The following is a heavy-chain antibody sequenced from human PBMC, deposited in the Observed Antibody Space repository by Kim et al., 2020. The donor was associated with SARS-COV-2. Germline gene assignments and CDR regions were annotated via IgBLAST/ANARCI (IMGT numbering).Heavy chain of an antibody. V-gene: IGHV3-49*04. J-gene: IGHJ4*02. CDR1: GFTFGDYA. Sequence: GGSLRLSCTASGFTFGDYAMSWVRQAPGKGLEWVGFIRSKAYGGTTEYAASVKGSFTISRDDSKSIAYLQMNSLKTEDTAVYYCTRNSYCGGDCYSFWAGGGIDYWGQGTLVTVSS. CDR2: IRSKAYGGTT. D-gene: IGHD2-21*02. CDR3: TRNSYCGGDCYSFWAGGGIDY.